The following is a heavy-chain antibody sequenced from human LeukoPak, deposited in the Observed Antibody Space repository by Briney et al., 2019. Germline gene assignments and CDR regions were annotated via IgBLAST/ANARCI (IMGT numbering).Heavy chain of an antibody. J-gene: IGHJ4*02. V-gene: IGHV3-23*01. Sequence: GGSLRLSCAASGFTFSSYAMSWVRQAPGKGLEWVSTITGSGTSTYYADSVKGRFTISRDNSRDTLSLQMNSLRAEDTAVYYCATRGCKRGAISMVRGVIIDYFAYWGQGTLFTVSS. D-gene: IGHD3-10*01. CDR3: ATRGCKRGAISMVRGVIIDYFAY. CDR2: ITGSGTST. CDR1: GFTFSSYA.